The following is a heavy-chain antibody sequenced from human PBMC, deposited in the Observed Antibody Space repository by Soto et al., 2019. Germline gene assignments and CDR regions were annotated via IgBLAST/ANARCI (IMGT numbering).Heavy chain of an antibody. V-gene: IGHV3-23*01. J-gene: IGHJ4*02. CDR1: GFTFSSYA. CDR3: AKDQGSSWYEIDY. CDR2: ISGSGDST. Sequence: GGSLRLSCAASGFTFSSYAMSWVRQAPGKGLKWVSAISGSGDSTYYADSVKGRFTISRDNSKNTLYLQMNSLRAEDTAVYYCAKDQGSSWYEIDYWGQGTLVTVSS. D-gene: IGHD6-13*01.